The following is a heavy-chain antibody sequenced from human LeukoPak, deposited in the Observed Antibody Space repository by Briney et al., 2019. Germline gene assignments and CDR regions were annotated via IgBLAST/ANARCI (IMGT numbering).Heavy chain of an antibody. CDR2: INSDGSST. J-gene: IGHJ2*01. Sequence: GGSLRLSCAASGFTFSSYWMHWVRQAPGKGLVWVSRINSDGSSTSYADSVKGRFTISRDNAKNTLYLQMNTLRAEDTAVYYCQVSDYWYLDLWGRGTLVTVSS. V-gene: IGHV3-74*01. CDR1: GFTFSSYW. CDR3: QVSDYWYLDL.